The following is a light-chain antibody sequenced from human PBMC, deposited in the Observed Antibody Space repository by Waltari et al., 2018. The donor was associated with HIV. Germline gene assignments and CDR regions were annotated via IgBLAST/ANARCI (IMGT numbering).Light chain of an antibody. CDR3: AAWDVSLSGNWV. J-gene: IGLJ3*02. Sequence: SVLTQPPSASGTPGQRVTIPCSGSSSNIGSNYVYWYNQFPGTTPKLLIYRNNQRPFGFPDRFSGSKSGTSASLAISGLRSEDEADYYCAAWDVSLSGNWVFGGGTKLTVL. CDR2: RNN. V-gene: IGLV1-47*01. CDR1: SSNIGSNY.